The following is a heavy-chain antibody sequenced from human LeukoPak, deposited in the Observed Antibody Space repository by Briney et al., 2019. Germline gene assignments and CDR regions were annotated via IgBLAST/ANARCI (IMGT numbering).Heavy chain of an antibody. J-gene: IGHJ5*02. CDR1: GGSISSSGRF. CDR3: ARGYGPFDP. Sequence: SETLSLTCAVSGGSISSSGRFWSWLRQHPGKGLEWIGYIYYTGSTYYNPSLKSRLTISVDTSKNQFSLKLSSATAADTAVYYCARGYGPFDPWGQGTLVTVSS. V-gene: IGHV4-31*11. CDR2: IYYTGST. D-gene: IGHD5-12*01.